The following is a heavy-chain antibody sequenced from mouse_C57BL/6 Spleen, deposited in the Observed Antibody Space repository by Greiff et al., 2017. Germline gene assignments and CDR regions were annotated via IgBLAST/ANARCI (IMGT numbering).Heavy chain of an antibody. CDR3: ARSRVITTGDFDY. D-gene: IGHD1-1*01. Sequence: QVHVKQSGAELAKPGASVKLSCKASGYTFTSYWMHWVKQRPGQGLEWIGYINPSSGYTKYNQKFKDKATLTADKSSSTAYMQLSSLTYEDSAVYYCARSRVITTGDFDYWGQGTTLTVSS. CDR1: GYTFTSYW. V-gene: IGHV1-7*01. CDR2: INPSSGYT. J-gene: IGHJ2*01.